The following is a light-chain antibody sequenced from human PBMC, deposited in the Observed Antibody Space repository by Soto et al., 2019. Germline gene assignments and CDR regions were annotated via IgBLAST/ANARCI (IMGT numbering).Light chain of an antibody. J-gene: IGKJ1*01. CDR3: EQYRDVPRT. CDR2: AAT. CDR1: QNIASA. V-gene: IGKV3-15*01. Sequence: LVMTESPVTLSLPPGERATVSASTSQNIASALAWYQQKPGQVPRPLIYAATARAPGIPPSFSGSGSHTEYTLTISSLQYEDVAVYYCEQYRDVPRTLGQVTSV.